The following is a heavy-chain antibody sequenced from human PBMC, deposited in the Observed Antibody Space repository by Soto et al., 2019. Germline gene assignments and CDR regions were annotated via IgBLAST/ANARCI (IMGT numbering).Heavy chain of an antibody. V-gene: IGHV4-31*03. CDR3: ARGHWSGYYKLQYYFDY. CDR1: GGSISSGGYY. D-gene: IGHD3-3*01. J-gene: IGHJ4*02. CDR2: IYYSGST. Sequence: SETLSLTCTVSGGSISSGGYYWSWIRQHPGKGLEWIGYIYYSGSTYYNPSLKSRVTISVDTSKNQFSLKLSSVTAADTAVYYCARGHWSGYYKLQYYFDYWGQGTLVTVSS.